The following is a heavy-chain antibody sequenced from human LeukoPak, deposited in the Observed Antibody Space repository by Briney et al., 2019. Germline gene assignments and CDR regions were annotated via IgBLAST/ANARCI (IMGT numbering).Heavy chain of an antibody. D-gene: IGHD6-19*01. J-gene: IGHJ5*02. CDR3: AKDPYSSGRNWFDP. V-gene: IGHV3-53*05. Sequence: GGSLRLSCAASGFTVSSNYMSWVRQAPGKGLEWVSVIYSGGSTYYADSVKGRFTISRDNSKNTLYLQMNSLRAEDTALYYCAKDPYSSGRNWFDPWGQGTLVTVSS. CDR2: IYSGGST. CDR1: GFTVSSNY.